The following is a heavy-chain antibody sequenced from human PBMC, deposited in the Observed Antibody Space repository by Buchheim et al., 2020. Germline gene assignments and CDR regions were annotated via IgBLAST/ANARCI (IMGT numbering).Heavy chain of an antibody. D-gene: IGHD2-21*01. CDR1: GFTFSSYA. J-gene: IGHJ4*02. Sequence: QVQLVESGGGVVQPGRSLRLSCAASGFTFSSYAMHWVRQAPGKGLEWVAVISYDGSNKYYADSVKGRFTIPRDNSKNTLYLQMNSLRAEDTAVYYCARDFLDWSRGYYFDYWGQGTL. V-gene: IGHV3-30-3*01. CDR2: ISYDGSNK. CDR3: ARDFLDWSRGYYFDY.